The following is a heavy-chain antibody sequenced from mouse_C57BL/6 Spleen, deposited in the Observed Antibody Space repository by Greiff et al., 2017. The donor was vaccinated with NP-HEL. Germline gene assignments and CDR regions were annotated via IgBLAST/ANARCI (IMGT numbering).Heavy chain of an antibody. J-gene: IGHJ2*01. CDR3: ARDPHDGYPYYFDY. D-gene: IGHD2-3*01. CDR2: ISDGGSYT. V-gene: IGHV5-4*01. CDR1: GFTFSSYA. Sequence: DVMLVESGGGLVKPGGSLKLSCAASGFTFSSYAMSWVRQTPEKRLEWVATISDGGSYTYYPDNVKGRFTITRDNAKNNLYLQMSHLKSEDTAMYYCARDPHDGYPYYFDYWGQGTTLTVSS.